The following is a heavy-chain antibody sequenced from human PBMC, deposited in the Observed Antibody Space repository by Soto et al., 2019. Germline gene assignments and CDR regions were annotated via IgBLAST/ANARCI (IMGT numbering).Heavy chain of an antibody. CDR3: AKGSARGYYYYGMDV. CDR2: ISWDGGIT. CDR1: GFTFDDYT. J-gene: IGHJ6*02. V-gene: IGHV3-43*01. D-gene: IGHD3-10*01. Sequence: PGGSLRLSCAASGFTFDDYTMHWVRQAPGKGLEWVSLISWDGGITYYADSVTGRFTISRDNSKDSLYLQMNSLRTEDTALYYCAKGSARGYYYYGMDVWGQGTTVTVSS.